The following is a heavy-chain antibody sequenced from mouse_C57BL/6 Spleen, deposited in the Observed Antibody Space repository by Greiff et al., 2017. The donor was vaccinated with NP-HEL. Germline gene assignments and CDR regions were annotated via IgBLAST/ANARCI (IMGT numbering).Heavy chain of an antibody. CDR1: GYTFTSYW. Sequence: QVQLQQPGAELVRPGSSVKLSCKASGYTFTSYWMHWVKQRPIPGLEWIGNIDPSDSEPHYNQKFKDKATLTVDKTSSSAYMQLSSLTSVDTEVYYCEKEGYDYDVIDYWGQGTTLTVSS. V-gene: IGHV1-52*01. CDR2: IDPSDSEP. D-gene: IGHD2-4*01. J-gene: IGHJ2*01. CDR3: EKEGYDYDVIDY.